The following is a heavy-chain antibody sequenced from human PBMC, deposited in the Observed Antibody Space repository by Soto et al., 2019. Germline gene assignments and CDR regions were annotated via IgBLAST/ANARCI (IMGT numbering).Heavy chain of an antibody. CDR2: IWYDGGNK. D-gene: IGHD6-19*01. CDR3: AKGHSSGWYVVDY. CDR1: GLTFSSYG. V-gene: IGHV3-33*06. Sequence: QVQLVESGGGVVQPGRSLRLSCAASGLTFSSYGMHWVRQAPGKGLEWVAVIWYDGGNKYYADSVKGRFSISRDNSKNTLYLQMNSLRAEDTALYYCAKGHSSGWYVVDYWGQGTLVTVSS. J-gene: IGHJ4*02.